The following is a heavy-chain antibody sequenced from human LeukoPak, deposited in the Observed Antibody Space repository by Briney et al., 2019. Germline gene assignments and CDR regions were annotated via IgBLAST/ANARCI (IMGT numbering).Heavy chain of an antibody. V-gene: IGHV4-34*01. D-gene: IGHD6-13*01. J-gene: IGHJ5*02. CDR1: GGSFSGYY. CDR2: INHSGST. Sequence: SETLSLTCAVYGGSFSGYYWSWIRQPPGKGLEWIGEINHSGSTNYNPSLKSRVTISVDTSKNQFSLKLSSVTAADTAVYYCAREGGSSWYGKFDPWGQGTLVTVSS. CDR3: AREGGSSWYGKFDP.